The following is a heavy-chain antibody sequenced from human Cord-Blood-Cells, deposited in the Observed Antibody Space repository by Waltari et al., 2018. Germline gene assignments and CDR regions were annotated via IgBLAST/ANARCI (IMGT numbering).Heavy chain of an antibody. V-gene: IGHV4-61*09. Sequence: QVQLQESGPGLVKPSQTLSLTCTVSGGSISSGSYYWSWIRQPAGKGLEWIGYIYTSGGTNYNPPLKSRVTISVDTSKTQFSLKLSSVTAADTAVYYCARSTYYYGSGSYYDAFDIWGQGTMVTVSS. J-gene: IGHJ3*02. CDR3: ARSTYYYGSGSYYDAFDI. CDR1: GGSISSGSYY. D-gene: IGHD3-10*01. CDR2: IYTSGGT.